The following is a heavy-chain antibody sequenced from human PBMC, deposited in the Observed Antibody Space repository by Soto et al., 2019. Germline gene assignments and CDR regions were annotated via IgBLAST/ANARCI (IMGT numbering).Heavy chain of an antibody. CDR2: INSDGSST. Sequence: VQLVESGGGLVEPGGYLRLSCAASGFTFSSYWMHWVLQAPGKGLVWVSRINSDGSSTSYADSVKGRFTNSRDNAKNTLSLQMNSVRAEDTAVYYCVRTSLVVAAATREDYWGQGTLVTVSS. CDR3: VRTSLVVAAATREDY. D-gene: IGHD2-15*01. J-gene: IGHJ4*02. V-gene: IGHV3-74*01. CDR1: GFTFSSYW.